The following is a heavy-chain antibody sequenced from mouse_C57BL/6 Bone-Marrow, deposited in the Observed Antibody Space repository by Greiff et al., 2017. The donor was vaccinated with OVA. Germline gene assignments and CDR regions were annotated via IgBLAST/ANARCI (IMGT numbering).Heavy chain of an antibody. CDR1: GFPITSGYY. D-gene: IGHD1-1*01. V-gene: IGHV12-3*01. CDR2: ITHSGET. CDR3: AGANPLYYYGSSYWYFDV. J-gene: IGHJ1*03. Sequence: QVQLQQSGPGLVKPSQSLFLTCSITGFPITSGYYWIWIRQSPGKPLEWMGYITHSGETFYNPSLQSPISITRETSKNQFFLQLNSVTTEDTAMYYCAGANPLYYYGSSYWYFDVWGTGTTVTVSS.